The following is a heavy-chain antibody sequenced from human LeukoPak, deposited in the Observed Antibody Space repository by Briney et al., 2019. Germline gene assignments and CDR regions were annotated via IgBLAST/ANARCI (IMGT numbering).Heavy chain of an antibody. J-gene: IGHJ4*02. D-gene: IGHD3-22*01. CDR2: ISSTSTYI. V-gene: IGHV3-21*01. CDR1: GFSFNSYS. CDR3: ARSRGVVITRFDY. Sequence: GGSLRLSCAASGFSFNSYSMNWVRQAPGKGLDWVSSISSTSTYIYYADSVKGRFTISRDNAKNSPYLQMNSLRAEDTAVYYCARSRGVVITRFDYWGQGTLVTVSS.